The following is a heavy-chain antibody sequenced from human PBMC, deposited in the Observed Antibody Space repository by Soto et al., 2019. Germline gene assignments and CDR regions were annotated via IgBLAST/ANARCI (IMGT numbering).Heavy chain of an antibody. CDR3: HAPSDTFDI. J-gene: IGHJ3*02. V-gene: IGHV3-23*01. CDR2: ISGSGGST. CDR1: GFTFSSYA. Sequence: GGSRRLSCAASGFTFSSYAMSWVRQAPGKGLEWVSAISGSGGSTYYADSVKGRFTISRDNSNNTLFLQMHSLRPEDTAVYFCHAPSDTFDIWGQGTMVTVSS. D-gene: IGHD2-2*01.